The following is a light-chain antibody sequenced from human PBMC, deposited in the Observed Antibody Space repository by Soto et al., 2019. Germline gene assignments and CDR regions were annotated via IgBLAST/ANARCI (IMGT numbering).Light chain of an antibody. CDR3: SSYTTTTRL. J-gene: IGLJ3*02. Sequence: QSVLTQPASVSGSPGQSITISCTGTSSDIGSNNYVSWFQQRPGKAPTLIIYEVSNRPSGVSTHFSGSKSGNTASLTISGPLPEYEAEYYCSSYTTTTRLFGGGTKLTVL. V-gene: IGLV2-14*01. CDR2: EVS. CDR1: SSDIGSNNY.